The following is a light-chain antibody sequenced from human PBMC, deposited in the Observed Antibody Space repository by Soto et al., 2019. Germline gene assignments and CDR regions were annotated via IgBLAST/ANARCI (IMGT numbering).Light chain of an antibody. CDR3: QQYNDWPPRRT. V-gene: IGKV3D-15*01. Sequence: IVITQSPCTLSVSPGERATLSCRASQSVSSNLAWYQQKPGQAPRLLIYGASTRATGIPARFSGSGSGTDFTLTIITLQSEDFAVYYCQQYNDWPPRRTFGQGTKVDIK. CDR1: QSVSSN. J-gene: IGKJ1*01. CDR2: GAS.